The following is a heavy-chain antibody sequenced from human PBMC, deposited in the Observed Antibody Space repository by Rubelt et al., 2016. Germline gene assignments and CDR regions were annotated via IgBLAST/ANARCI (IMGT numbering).Heavy chain of an antibody. Sequence: QLQLQESGPGLVKPSETLSLTCTVSGDSISSSDDYWAWIRQPPGKGLEWIGRTYHSGTTFYYPALKGRVTISVDPSKNQFSLKLNSGTAADTAVYYCARLLRESGTTVGFDSWGQGTLVTVSS. J-gene: IGHJ4*02. V-gene: IGHV4-39*01. CDR2: TYHSGTT. D-gene: IGHD1-7*01. CDR1: GDSISSSDDY. CDR3: ARLLRESGTTVGFDS.